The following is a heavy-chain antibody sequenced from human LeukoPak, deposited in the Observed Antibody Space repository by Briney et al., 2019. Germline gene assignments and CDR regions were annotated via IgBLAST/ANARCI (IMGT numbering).Heavy chain of an antibody. CDR1: GDSISSYY. Sequence: NASETLSLTCTVSGDSISSYYWTWIRQPPGKGLEWIGYIYYSGSTNYNPSLKSRVTISVDTSKNQFSLKLNSVTAADTDVYSCARENNYFVYWGQGTLVTVSS. CDR3: ARENNYFVY. V-gene: IGHV4-59*01. J-gene: IGHJ4*02. CDR2: IYYSGST.